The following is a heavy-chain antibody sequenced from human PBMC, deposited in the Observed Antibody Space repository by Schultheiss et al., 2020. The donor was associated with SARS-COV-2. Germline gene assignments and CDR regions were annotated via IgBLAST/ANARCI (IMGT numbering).Heavy chain of an antibody. Sequence: SQTLSLTCTVSGGSISSGDYYWSWIRQPPGKGLEWIGYIYYSGSTYYNPSLKSRVTMSVDTSKNQFSLKLSSVTAADTAVYYCARSLPMGAHTVAGHFDYWGQGTLVTVSS. J-gene: IGHJ4*02. CDR1: GGSISSGDYY. CDR3: ARSLPMGAHTVAGHFDY. D-gene: IGHD6-19*01. CDR2: IYYSGST. V-gene: IGHV4-30-4*01.